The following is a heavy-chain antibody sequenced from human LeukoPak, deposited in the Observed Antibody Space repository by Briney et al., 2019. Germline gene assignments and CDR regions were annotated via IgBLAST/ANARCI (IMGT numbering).Heavy chain of an antibody. CDR2: IYYSGST. CDR1: GGSISNYY. Sequence: SETLSLTCTVSGGSISNYYWNWVRQPPGKGLEWIGYIYYSGSTNYNPSLKSRVTMSVSTSKNQFSLNLRSVTAADTAVYYCARAPTLGCSGGSCRGGAIDIWGQGTVFIVSS. CDR3: ARAPTLGCSGGSCRGGAIDI. J-gene: IGHJ3*02. V-gene: IGHV4-59*01. D-gene: IGHD2-15*01.